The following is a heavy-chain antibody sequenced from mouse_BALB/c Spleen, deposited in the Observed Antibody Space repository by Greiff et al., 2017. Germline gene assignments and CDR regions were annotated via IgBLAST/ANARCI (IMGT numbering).Heavy chain of an antibody. CDR1: GYTFTSYY. V-gene: IGHV1S81*02. J-gene: IGHJ3*01. D-gene: IGHD2-10*01. CDR2: INPSNGGT. Sequence: QVQLKESGAELVKPGASVKLSCKASGYTFTSYYMYWVKQRPGQGLEWIGEINPSNGGTNFNEKFKSKATLTVDKSSSTAYMQLSSLTSEDSAVYYCTSYGNSWFAYWGQGTLVTVSA. CDR3: TSYGNSWFAY.